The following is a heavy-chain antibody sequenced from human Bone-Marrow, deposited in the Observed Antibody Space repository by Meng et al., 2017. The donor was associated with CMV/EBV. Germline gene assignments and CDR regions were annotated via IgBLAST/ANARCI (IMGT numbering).Heavy chain of an antibody. D-gene: IGHD3-3*01. V-gene: IGHV5-51*01. CDR2: IYPGDSDT. CDR1: GYSFTSYW. J-gene: IGHJ4*02. Sequence: KVSCKGSGYSFTSYWIGWVRQMPGKGLEWMGIIYPGDSDTRYSPSVQGQVTISADKSISTAYLQWSSLKASDTAMYYCAKQVCFGVVIIRPDDLDYWGQGTLVTLSS. CDR3: AKQVCFGVVIIRPDDLDY.